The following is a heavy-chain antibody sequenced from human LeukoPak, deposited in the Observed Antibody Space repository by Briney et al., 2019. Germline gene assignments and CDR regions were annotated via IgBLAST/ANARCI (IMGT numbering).Heavy chain of an antibody. CDR3: ARSDGYGLVDI. D-gene: IGHD3-10*01. Sequence: TSETLSLTCTVSGGSISSNYWGWIRQPPGKTLEWIGSIYPSGSTYYNSSLQSRVIIIIDTPKNHFSLTLSSVTAADTAVYYCARSDGYGLVDIWGQGTMVTVSS. CDR1: GGSISSNY. CDR2: IYPSGST. V-gene: IGHV4-39*07. J-gene: IGHJ3*02.